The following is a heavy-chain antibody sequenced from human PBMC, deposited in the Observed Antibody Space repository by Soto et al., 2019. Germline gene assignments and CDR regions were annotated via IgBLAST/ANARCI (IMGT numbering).Heavy chain of an antibody. Sequence: LRLSCAASGFTFSSYWMHWVRQAPGKGLVWVSRINSDGSSTSYADSVKGRFTISRDNAKNTLYLQMNSLRAEDTAVYYCARRGIAARPNYGMDVWGQGTTVTVSS. CDR3: ARRGIAARPNYGMDV. CDR2: INSDGSST. D-gene: IGHD6-6*01. J-gene: IGHJ6*02. V-gene: IGHV3-74*01. CDR1: GFTFSSYW.